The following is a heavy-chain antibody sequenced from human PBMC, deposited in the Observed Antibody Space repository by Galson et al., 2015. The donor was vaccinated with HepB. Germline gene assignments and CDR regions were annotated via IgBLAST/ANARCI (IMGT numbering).Heavy chain of an antibody. D-gene: IGHD3-9*01. CDR1: GFTFSSYS. Sequence: SLRLSCAASGFTFSSYSMNWVRQAPGMGLEWVSSISSSSSYIYYADSVKGRFTISRDNAKNSLYLQMNSLRAEDTAVYYCAREKIWSTIYPSSLDYWGQGTLVTVSS. CDR2: ISSSSSYI. V-gene: IGHV3-21*01. J-gene: IGHJ4*02. CDR3: AREKIWSTIYPSSLDY.